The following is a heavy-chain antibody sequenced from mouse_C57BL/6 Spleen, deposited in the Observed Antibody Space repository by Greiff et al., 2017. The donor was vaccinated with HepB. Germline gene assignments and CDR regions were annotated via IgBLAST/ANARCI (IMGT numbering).Heavy chain of an antibody. CDR2: IDPSDSYT. CDR3: ARGHPDY. Sequence: QVQLQQPGAELVKPGASVKLSCKASGYTFTSYWMQWVKQRPGQGLEWIGEIDPSDSYTNYNQKFKGKATLTVDTSSSTAYMQLSSLTSEDSAVYYCARGHPDYWGKGTTLTVSS. J-gene: IGHJ2*01. CDR1: GYTFTSYW. D-gene: IGHD3-3*01. V-gene: IGHV1-50*01.